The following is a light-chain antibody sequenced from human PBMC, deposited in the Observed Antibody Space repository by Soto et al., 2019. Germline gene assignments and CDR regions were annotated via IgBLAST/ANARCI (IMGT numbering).Light chain of an antibody. CDR2: DVS. CDR3: SSYRSSSTVV. J-gene: IGLJ2*01. CDR1: SSDVGGYNY. Sequence: QSVLTQPASVSGSPGQSITISCTGTSSDVGGYNYVSWYQQHPGKAPKLMIYDVSNRPSGVSNRFSGSKSGNTASLTISGLQAEDEADYYCSSYRSSSTVVSGGGTKLTVL. V-gene: IGLV2-14*01.